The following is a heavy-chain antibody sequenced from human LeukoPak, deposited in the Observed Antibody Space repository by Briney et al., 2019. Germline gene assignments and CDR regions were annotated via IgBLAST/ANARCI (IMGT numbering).Heavy chain of an antibody. CDR2: IWSGGSIA. CDR1: GFTFSDYG. D-gene: IGHD1-26*01. Sequence: GGALRLSRAASGFTFSDYGMQGVRQAPGKGLECLSVIWSGGSIADYAESVRGRFTISRDNSRNTLFLQMNSLRPGDTAVYYCARDPGTRYSVKVGYYFDYWGQGTLVTVSS. CDR3: ARDPGTRYSVKVGYYFDY. J-gene: IGHJ4*02. V-gene: IGHV3-33*01.